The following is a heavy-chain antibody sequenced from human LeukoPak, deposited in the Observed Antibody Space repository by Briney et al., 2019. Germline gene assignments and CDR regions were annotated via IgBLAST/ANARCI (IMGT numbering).Heavy chain of an antibody. D-gene: IGHD6-25*01. CDR3: AKDITSSGYPLDN. CDR1: GYTFSDYY. V-gene: IGHV1-2*06. Sequence: ASLKVSCTASGYTFSDYYMHWVRQAPGQGLEWMGRINPKSGDTNYAQKFQGRVTMTTNTSIRTNYMELSRLRSDDTAVYYCAKDITSSGYPLDNWGQGTLVTVSS. J-gene: IGHJ4*02. CDR2: INPKSGDT.